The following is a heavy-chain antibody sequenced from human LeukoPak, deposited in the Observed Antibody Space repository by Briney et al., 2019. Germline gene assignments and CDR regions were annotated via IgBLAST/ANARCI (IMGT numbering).Heavy chain of an antibody. CDR3: TRERWVDY. J-gene: IGHJ4*02. D-gene: IGHD1-26*01. V-gene: IGHV3-23*01. Sequence: GGSLRLSCAASGFTFSSYAMSWVRQAPGKGLEWVSAISGSGGSTYYAGSVKGRFTISRDNAKNSLYLQMNSLRAEDTAVYYCTRERWVDYWGQGTLVTVSS. CDR1: GFTFSSYA. CDR2: ISGSGGST.